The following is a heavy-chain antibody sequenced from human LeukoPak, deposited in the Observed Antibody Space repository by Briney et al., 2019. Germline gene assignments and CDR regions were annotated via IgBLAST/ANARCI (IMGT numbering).Heavy chain of an antibody. V-gene: IGHV4-4*07. CDR3: ARGPPPYCGGDCSNFDD. Sequence: SETLSLTCTVSGGSISSYYWSWIRQPAGEGLEWIGRIYTSGSTNYNPSLKSRVTMSVDTSKNQCSLKLSSVTAADTAVYYCARGPPPYCGGDCSNFDDWGQGTLVTVSS. D-gene: IGHD2-21*02. J-gene: IGHJ4*02. CDR1: GGSISSYY. CDR2: IYTSGST.